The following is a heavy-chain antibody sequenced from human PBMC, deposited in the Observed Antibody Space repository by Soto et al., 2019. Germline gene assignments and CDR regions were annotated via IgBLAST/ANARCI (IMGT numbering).Heavy chain of an antibody. CDR2: ISGSGTTT. J-gene: IGHJ4*02. D-gene: IGHD3-10*01. CDR1: GFSFSSFS. Sequence: EVHLVESGGDLVQPGGSLRLSCAASGFSFSSFSMNWVRQAPGKGLEWVSYISGSGTTTYYADSVKGRFTISRDNAKNSLYLQMNSLQAEDTAVYYCARLGDYGSWSYWGQGTLVTVSS. V-gene: IGHV3-48*04. CDR3: ARLGDYGSWSY.